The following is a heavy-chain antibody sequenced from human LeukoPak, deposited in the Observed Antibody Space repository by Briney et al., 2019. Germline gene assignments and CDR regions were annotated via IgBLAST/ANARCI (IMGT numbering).Heavy chain of an antibody. CDR3: AAYSSGWSTKDY. CDR1: GFTFSSYW. J-gene: IGHJ4*02. V-gene: IGHV3-7*03. D-gene: IGHD6-19*01. Sequence: PGGSLRLSCAASGFTFSSYWMSWVRQAPGEGLEWVANIKQDGSEKYYVDSVKGRFTISRDNAKNSLYLQMNSLRAEDTAVYYCAAYSSGWSTKDYWGQGPLVTVS. CDR2: IKQDGSEK.